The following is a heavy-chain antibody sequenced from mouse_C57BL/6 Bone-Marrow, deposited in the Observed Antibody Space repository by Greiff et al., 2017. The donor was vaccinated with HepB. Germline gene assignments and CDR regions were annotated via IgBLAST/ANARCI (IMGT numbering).Heavy chain of an antibody. CDR2: SRNKANDYTT. D-gene: IGHD1-1*01. Sequence: EVKLVDSGGGLVQSGRSLRLSCATSGFTFSDFYMEWVRQAPGKGLEWIAASRNKANDYTTEYSASVKGRFIVSRDTSQSILYLQMNALRAEDTAIYYCARDASDYYGSPMDYWGQGTSVTVSS. V-gene: IGHV7-1*01. CDR1: GFTFSDFY. J-gene: IGHJ4*01. CDR3: ARDASDYYGSPMDY.